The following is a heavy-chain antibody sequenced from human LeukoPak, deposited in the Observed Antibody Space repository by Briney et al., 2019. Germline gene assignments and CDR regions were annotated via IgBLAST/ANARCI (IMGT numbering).Heavy chain of an antibody. Sequence: SETLSLTCTASVYSISSGYYWGWIRQPPGKGLEWIGSIYHSGSTYYNPSLKSRVTISVDTSTNQFSLKLSSVTAADTAVYYCASTGSLVFYYYMDVWGKGTTVTVSS. J-gene: IGHJ6*03. V-gene: IGHV4-38-2*02. CDR1: VYSISSGYY. CDR2: IYHSGST. CDR3: ASTGSLVFYYYMDV. D-gene: IGHD6-6*01.